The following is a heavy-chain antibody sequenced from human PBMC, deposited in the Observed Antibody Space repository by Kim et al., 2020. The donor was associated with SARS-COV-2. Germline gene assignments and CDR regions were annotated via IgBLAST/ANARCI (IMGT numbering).Heavy chain of an antibody. D-gene: IGHD3-3*01. J-gene: IGHJ4*02. CDR1: GGSVSSGSYF. CDR3: ARAPNDFWSGYRYYFDY. V-gene: IGHV4-61*01. Sequence: SETLSLTCTVSGGSVSSGSYFWSWIRQPPGKGLEWIGYIYYSGNTNYNPSLKSRVTMSVDTSKNQFSLKLRSVTAADTAVYYCARAPNDFWSGYRYYFDYWGQGTLVTVSS. CDR2: IYYSGNT.